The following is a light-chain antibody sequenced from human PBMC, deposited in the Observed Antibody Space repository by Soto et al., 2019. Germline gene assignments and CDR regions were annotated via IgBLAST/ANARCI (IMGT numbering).Light chain of an antibody. CDR2: GAS. CDR1: QRIGSN. J-gene: IGKJ4*01. Sequence: EIVLTQSPVTLSVSPGERATLSCTASQRIGSNLAWYQQKPGQAPRLLIYGASTRATGIPDTFSGRGSGTEFILTISSLQSEDFAVYYCQHYNNWLATFGGGTKVDIK. V-gene: IGKV3-15*01. CDR3: QHYNNWLAT.